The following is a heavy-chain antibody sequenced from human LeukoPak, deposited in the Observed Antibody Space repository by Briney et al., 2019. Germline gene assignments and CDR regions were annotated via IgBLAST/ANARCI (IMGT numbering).Heavy chain of an antibody. CDR2: IRYDGSNK. J-gene: IGHJ4*02. CDR1: GFTFSSYG. Sequence: GGSLRLSCAASGFTFSSYGMHWVRQAPGKGLEWVAFIRYDGSNKYYADSVKGRFTISRDNSKNTLYLQMNSLRAEDTAVYYCARGGYSGYEFDYWGQGTLVTVSS. D-gene: IGHD5-12*01. CDR3: ARGGYSGYEFDY. V-gene: IGHV3-30*02.